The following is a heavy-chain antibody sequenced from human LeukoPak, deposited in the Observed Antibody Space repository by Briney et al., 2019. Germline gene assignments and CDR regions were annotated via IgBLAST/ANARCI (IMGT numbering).Heavy chain of an antibody. Sequence: SETLSLTCTVSGGSISSYYWSWIRQPPGKGLEWIGYIYYSGSTNYNPSLKSRVTISVDTSKNQFSLKPSSVTAADTAVYYCAVLRYFERIDYWGQGTLVTVSS. CDR1: GGSISSYY. CDR3: AVLRYFERIDY. J-gene: IGHJ4*02. CDR2: IYYSGST. D-gene: IGHD3-9*01. V-gene: IGHV4-59*01.